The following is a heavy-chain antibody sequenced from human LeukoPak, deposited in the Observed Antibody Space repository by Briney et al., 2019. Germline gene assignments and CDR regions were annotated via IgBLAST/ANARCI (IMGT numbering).Heavy chain of an antibody. V-gene: IGHV3-23*01. J-gene: IGHJ4*02. CDR1: GFTFSSYA. Sequence: PGGSLRVSCADSGFTFSSYAMSWVRQAPGKGLEWVSAISGSGGSTYSADSVKGRFTISRDNSKNTLYLQMNSLRAEDTAVYYCAKGWGPPSIAVAGTGFDYWGQGTLVTVSS. CDR3: AKGWGPPSIAVAGTGFDY. CDR2: ISGSGGST. D-gene: IGHD6-19*01.